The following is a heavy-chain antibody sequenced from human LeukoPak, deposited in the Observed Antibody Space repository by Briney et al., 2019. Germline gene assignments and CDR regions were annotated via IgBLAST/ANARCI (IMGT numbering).Heavy chain of an antibody. Sequence: SETLSLTCTVSGGSISSGGYYWSWIRQHPGRGLGWIGYIYYSGSTYYNPSLKSRVTISADTSKSQFSLKLSSVTAADTAVYYCARKTYSGSYYFDYWGQGTLVTVSS. CDR1: GGSISSGGYY. D-gene: IGHD1-26*01. CDR2: IYYSGST. J-gene: IGHJ4*02. V-gene: IGHV4-31*03. CDR3: ARKTYSGSYYFDY.